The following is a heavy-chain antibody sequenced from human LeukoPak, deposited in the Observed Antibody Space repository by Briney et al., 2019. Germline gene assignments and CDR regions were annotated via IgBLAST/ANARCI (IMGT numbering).Heavy chain of an antibody. V-gene: IGHV1-18*01. CDR3: ARLSPPIASFCSGGTCYSGGFDP. CDR2: ITTYNGNT. CDR1: GYTFTSYG. Sequence: ASVKVSCKASGYTFTSYGITWARQAPGQGLEWMGWITTYNGNTYYAQNFQGRVTMTADTSTSTAYMEVRSLRSDDTAVYYCARLSPPIASFCSGGTCYSGGFDPWGQGTLVTVPS. D-gene: IGHD2-15*01. J-gene: IGHJ5*02.